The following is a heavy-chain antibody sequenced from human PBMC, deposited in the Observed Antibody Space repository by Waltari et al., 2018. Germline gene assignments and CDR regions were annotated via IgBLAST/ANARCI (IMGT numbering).Heavy chain of an antibody. CDR3: ARLHCGDGICYDAFDI. J-gene: IGHJ3*02. CDR2: FYYSGNT. Sequence: QVQLQESGPGLVKPSETLSLTCTVSGGSISTYYWSWLRQPPGQGLEWIGYFYYSGNTNYNPSLKSRVTLSVDTPKNLFSLKLTSVTAADTAIYYCARLHCGDGICYDAFDIWGQGTMVTVSS. D-gene: IGHD2-15*01. V-gene: IGHV4-59*01. CDR1: GGSISTYY.